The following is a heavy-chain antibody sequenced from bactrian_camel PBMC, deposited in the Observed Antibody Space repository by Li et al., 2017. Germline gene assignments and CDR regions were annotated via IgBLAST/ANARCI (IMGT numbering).Heavy chain of an antibody. CDR2: INSGGGQT. J-gene: IGHJ4*01. D-gene: IGHD2*01. V-gene: IGHV3S25*01. Sequence: QLVESGGGSVQAGGSLRLSCAASGYTYSGNCMAWFRQAAGKQREWVSAINSGGGQTYYADSVKGRFTISQDNAKNTVYLQMNSLKPEDTAMYYCARVFTGGYPYEYDFWGPGTQVTVS. CDR3: ARVFTGGYPYEYDF. CDR1: GYTYSGNC.